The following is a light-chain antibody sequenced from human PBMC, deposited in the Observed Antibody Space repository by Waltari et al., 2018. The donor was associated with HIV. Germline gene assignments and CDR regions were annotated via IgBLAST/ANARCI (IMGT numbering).Light chain of an antibody. Sequence: DIVMTQSPESLAVSLGERATINCTSSRTVLNSSDNQNYLAWYLQRPGQSPRVLLFWASTRAFGVPNRFSGSGSGTDFSLTLSSLQADDVGIYYCQQYYTVPPTFGGGTKVEI. V-gene: IGKV4-1*01. CDR3: QQYYTVPPT. J-gene: IGKJ4*01. CDR1: RTVLNSSDNQNY. CDR2: WAS.